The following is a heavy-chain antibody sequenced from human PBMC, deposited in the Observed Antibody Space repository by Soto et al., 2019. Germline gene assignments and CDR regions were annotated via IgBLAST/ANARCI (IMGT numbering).Heavy chain of an antibody. CDR3: VRDGWYSIQAPY. Sequence: ESGGGVVQPGRSLRLSCAASGFTFSSHGMHWVRQAPGKGLEWVAVIWYDGSNKYYADSVKGRFTISRDDSKNMVYLQMNSLRAEDTAVYYCVRDGWYSIQAPYWGQGTLVTLSS. D-gene: IGHD6-19*01. CDR2: IWYDGSNK. J-gene: IGHJ4*02. CDR1: GFTFSSHG. V-gene: IGHV3-33*01.